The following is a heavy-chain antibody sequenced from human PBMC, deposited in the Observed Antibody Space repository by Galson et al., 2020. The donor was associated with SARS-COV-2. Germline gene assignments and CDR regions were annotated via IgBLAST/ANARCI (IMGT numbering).Heavy chain of an antibody. J-gene: IGHJ4*02. Sequence: SETLSLTCTVSGGSISSHYWSWIRQPPGKGLEWIGYIYYTGSTNYNPSLKSRVTISVDTSKNQFSLKLSSVTAADTAVYYCAGSGGRYDFWSGYSKYYFDYWGQGTLVTVSS. CDR1: GGSISSHY. D-gene: IGHD3-3*01. CDR3: AGSGGRYDFWSGYSKYYFDY. CDR2: IYYTGST. V-gene: IGHV4-59*11.